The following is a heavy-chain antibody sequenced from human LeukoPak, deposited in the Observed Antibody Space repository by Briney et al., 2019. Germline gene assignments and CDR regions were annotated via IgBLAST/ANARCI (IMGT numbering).Heavy chain of an antibody. CDR3: ARVGDDYKRTYYMDV. CDR1: GGTFSSYA. J-gene: IGHJ6*03. CDR2: INPNSGGT. V-gene: IGHV1-2*02. D-gene: IGHD5-24*01. Sequence: GASVKVSCKASGGTFSSYAISWVRQAPGQGLEWMGWINPNSGGTNYAQKFQGRVTMTRDTSISTAYMELSRLRSDDTAVYYCARVGDDYKRTYYMDVWGKGTTVTVSS.